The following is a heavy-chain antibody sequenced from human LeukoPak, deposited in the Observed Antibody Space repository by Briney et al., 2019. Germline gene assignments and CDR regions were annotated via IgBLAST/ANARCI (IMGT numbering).Heavy chain of an antibody. CDR1: GGSFSGYY. V-gene: IGHV4-34*01. Sequence: SETLSLTCAAYGGSFSGYYWSWIRQPPGKGLEWIGEINHSGSTNYNPSLKSRVTISVDTSKNQFPLKLSSVTAADTAVYYCALRPPYYYYGMDVWGQGTTVTVSS. CDR3: ALRPPYYYYGMDV. CDR2: INHSGST. J-gene: IGHJ6*02.